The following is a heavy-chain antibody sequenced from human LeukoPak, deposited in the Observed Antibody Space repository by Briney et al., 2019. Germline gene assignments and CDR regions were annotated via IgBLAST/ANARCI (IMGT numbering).Heavy chain of an antibody. Sequence: GGSLRLSCVGSGFSISGYAMHWVRQAPGKGLEWVAFISHDTFNRLYADSVRGRFTISRDNSKNTVDLQMDSLRVEDTDVFYGAGVGGGVDFGGGFDPWGQGTLVTVSS. CDR3: AGVGGGVDFGGGFDP. CDR1: GFSISGYA. D-gene: IGHD3-16*01. CDR2: ISHDTFNR. V-gene: IGHV3-30*04. J-gene: IGHJ5*02.